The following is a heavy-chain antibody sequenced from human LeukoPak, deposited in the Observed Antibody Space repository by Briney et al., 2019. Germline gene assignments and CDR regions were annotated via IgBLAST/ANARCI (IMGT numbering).Heavy chain of an antibody. CDR3: AKAPYYYYYYGMDG. J-gene: IGHJ6*02. CDR1: GFTLSSYA. V-gene: IGHV3-23*01. CDR2: ISGSDGST. Sequence: GGSLRLSCAVSGFTLSSYAMSWVRQAPGKGLEWVSSISGSDGSTYYADSVKGRFTISRDNSKNTLYLQMNSLRAEDTAVYYCAKAPYYYYYYGMDGWGQGTTVTVSS.